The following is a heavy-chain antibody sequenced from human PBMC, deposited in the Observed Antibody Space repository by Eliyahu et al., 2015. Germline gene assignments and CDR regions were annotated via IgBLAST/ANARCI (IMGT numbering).Heavy chain of an antibody. V-gene: IGHV3-23*01. Sequence: EVQLLESGGGLVQPGGSLRLSCAASGFTFXXYAMSWVRQAPGKGLEWVSAISGSGGSTYYADSVKGRFTISRDNSKNTLYLQMNSLRAEDTAVYYCAKDLRIAVAGTVAFDIWGQGTMVTVSS. CDR1: GFTFXXYA. CDR2: ISGSGGST. J-gene: IGHJ3*02. D-gene: IGHD6-19*01. CDR3: AKDLRIAVAGTVAFDI.